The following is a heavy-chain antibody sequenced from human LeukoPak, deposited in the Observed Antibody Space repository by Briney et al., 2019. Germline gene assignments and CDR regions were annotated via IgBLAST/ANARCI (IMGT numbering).Heavy chain of an antibody. V-gene: IGHV1-18*01. Sequence: ASVKVSCKASGYTFTSYGISWVRQAPGQGLEWMGWISAYNGNTNYAQKLQGRVTMTTDTSTSTAYMELRSLRSDDTAVYYCARTRRYYGSGSPNFDYWGQGTLVTVSS. J-gene: IGHJ4*02. CDR1: GYTFTSYG. CDR3: ARTRRYYGSGSPNFDY. D-gene: IGHD3-10*01. CDR2: ISAYNGNT.